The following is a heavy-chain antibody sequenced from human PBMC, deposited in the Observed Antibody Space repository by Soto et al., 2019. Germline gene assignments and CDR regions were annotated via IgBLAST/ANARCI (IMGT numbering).Heavy chain of an antibody. J-gene: IGHJ4*02. CDR2: ISGSGGST. D-gene: IGHD6-19*01. CDR1: GFTFSSYA. V-gene: IGHV3-23*01. CDR3: AKDLGRIAVAGPGY. Sequence: EGSLRLSCAASGFTFSSYAMSWVRQAPGKGLEWVSAISGSGGSTYYADSVKGRFTISRDNSKNTLYLQMNSLRAEDTAVYYCAKDLGRIAVAGPGYWGQGTLVTVSS.